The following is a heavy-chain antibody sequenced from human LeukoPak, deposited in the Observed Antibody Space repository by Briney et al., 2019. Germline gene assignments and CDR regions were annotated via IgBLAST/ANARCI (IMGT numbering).Heavy chain of an antibody. CDR1: GYSFTNYW. V-gene: IGHV5-51*01. Sequence: GEALKISCKGSGYSFTNYWIAWVRPMPGKGLEWMAIVYPRDSDTRYSPSFQGQVTVSADKSINTAYLQWSSLKASDTAMYYCTRPDSTGFYTDWGQGTLVTVSS. D-gene: IGHD3-22*01. J-gene: IGHJ4*02. CDR2: VYPRDSDT. CDR3: TRPDSTGFYTD.